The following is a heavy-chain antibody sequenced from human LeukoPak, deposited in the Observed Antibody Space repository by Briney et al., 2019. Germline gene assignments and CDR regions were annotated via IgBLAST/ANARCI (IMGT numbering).Heavy chain of an antibody. Sequence: GGSLRLSCAASGVMFPSYWMTWVRQAPGKGLEWVANIKQDGSEKYYVDSVKGRFTISRDNAKNSVYLQMNSLRAEDTALYYCASLDYFDSSDYGDYWGQGTLVTVSS. D-gene: IGHD3-22*01. V-gene: IGHV3-7*05. J-gene: IGHJ4*02. CDR1: GVMFPSYW. CDR3: ASLDYFDSSDYGDY. CDR2: IKQDGSEK.